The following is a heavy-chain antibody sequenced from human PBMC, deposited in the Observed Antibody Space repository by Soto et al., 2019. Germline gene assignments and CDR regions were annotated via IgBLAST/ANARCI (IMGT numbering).Heavy chain of an antibody. Sequence: ASVKVSCKASGYTFTSYYMHWVRQAPGQGLEWMGIINPSGGSTSYAQKFQGRGTMSRDTSTRTVYMELSSRRSGETAVYYCARANYYGSGSPNYYYYGMNVWGKGTTVTVSS. CDR3: ARANYYGSGSPNYYYYGMNV. D-gene: IGHD3-10*01. CDR2: INPSGGST. J-gene: IGHJ6*04. CDR1: GYTFTSYY. V-gene: IGHV1-46*01.